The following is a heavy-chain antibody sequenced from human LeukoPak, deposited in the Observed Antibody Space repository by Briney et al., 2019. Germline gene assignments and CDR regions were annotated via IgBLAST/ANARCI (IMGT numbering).Heavy chain of an antibody. Sequence: ASVKVSCNASGYTFTGYYMHWVRQAPGQGLEWMGWINPNSGGTNYAQKFQGRVTMTRDTSISTAYMELSRLRSDDTAVYYCATHAGISAAGTDYWGQGTLVTVSS. J-gene: IGHJ4*02. V-gene: IGHV1-2*02. D-gene: IGHD6-13*01. CDR1: GYTFTGYY. CDR2: INPNSGGT. CDR3: ATHAGISAAGTDY.